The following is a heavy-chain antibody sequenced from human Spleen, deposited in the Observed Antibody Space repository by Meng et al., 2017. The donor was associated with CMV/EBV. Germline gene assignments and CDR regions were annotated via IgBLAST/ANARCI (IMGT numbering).Heavy chain of an antibody. Sequence: GGSLRLSCAASGFPFSGHAMHWVRQAPGKGLEWVALMSYDGSKTFYADFVKGRFTISRDNSRNTLYLQMSGLRTDDTAVYYCAKPRSGFVVVPAAIDSWGQGTLVTVSS. V-gene: IGHV3-30*04. CDR3: AKPRSGFVVVPAAIDS. CDR1: GFPFSGHA. D-gene: IGHD2-2*01. J-gene: IGHJ4*02. CDR2: MSYDGSKT.